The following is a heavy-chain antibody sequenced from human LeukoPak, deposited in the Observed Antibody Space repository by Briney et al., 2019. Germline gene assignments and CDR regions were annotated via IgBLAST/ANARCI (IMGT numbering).Heavy chain of an antibody. CDR1: GITFRNYA. CDR2: ISGSGGST. Sequence: GGSLRLSCVASGITFRNYAMSWVRQAPGKGLEWVSAISGSGGSTYYADSVKGRFTISRDNSKNTLYLQMNSLRAEDTAVYYCATSVWFGELFPFDYWGQGTLVTVSS. D-gene: IGHD3-10*01. V-gene: IGHV3-23*01. CDR3: ATSVWFGELFPFDY. J-gene: IGHJ4*02.